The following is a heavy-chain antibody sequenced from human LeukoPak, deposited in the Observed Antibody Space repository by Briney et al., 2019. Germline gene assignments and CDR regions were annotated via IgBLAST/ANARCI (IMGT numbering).Heavy chain of an antibody. CDR2: ISSSSSYI. CDR3: ASSVEMATNFFDY. Sequence: GGSLRLSCAASGFTFSSYSMNWVRQAPGKGLEWVSSISSSSSYIYYADSVKGRFTISRDNAKNSLYLQMNSLRAEGTAVYYCASSVEMATNFFDYWGQGTLVTVSS. D-gene: IGHD5-24*01. V-gene: IGHV3-21*01. J-gene: IGHJ4*02. CDR1: GFTFSSYS.